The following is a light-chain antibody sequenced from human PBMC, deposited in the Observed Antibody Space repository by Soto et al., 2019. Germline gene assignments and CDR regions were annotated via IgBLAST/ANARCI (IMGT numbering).Light chain of an antibody. V-gene: IGKV3-11*01. Sequence: EIVLTQSPATLSSFPGDRVTLSCRASQYINTRLAWYQHRPGQAPRLLIYQTSIRAAGIPARFSASGSGTDFTLTISDVQPEDFALYDCHQRQSWPRTFGQGTKVEIK. J-gene: IGKJ1*01. CDR1: QYINTR. CDR3: HQRQSWPRT. CDR2: QTS.